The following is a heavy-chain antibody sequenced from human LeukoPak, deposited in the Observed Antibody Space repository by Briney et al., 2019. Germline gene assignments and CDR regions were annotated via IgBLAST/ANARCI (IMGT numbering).Heavy chain of an antibody. Sequence: GGSLRLSCAASGFTFSSYSMNWVRQAPGKGLEWVSYISSSSSTIYYADSVKGRFTISRDNAKNSLYLQMNSLRAEDTAVYYCARDRRWSGYYIFDHWGQGTLVTVSS. V-gene: IGHV3-48*01. J-gene: IGHJ4*02. CDR2: ISSSSSTI. D-gene: IGHD3-3*01. CDR3: ARDRRWSGYYIFDH. CDR1: GFTFSSYS.